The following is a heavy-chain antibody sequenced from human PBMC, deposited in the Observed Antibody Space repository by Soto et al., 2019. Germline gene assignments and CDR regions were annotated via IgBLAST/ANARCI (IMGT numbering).Heavy chain of an antibody. J-gene: IGHJ3*02. D-gene: IGHD5-18*01. Sequence: SETLSLTCTVSGGSISSYYWSWIRQPPGKGLEWIGYIYYSGSTNYNPSLKSRVTISVDTSKNQFSLKLSSVTAADTDVYYCARVGIETIQLWSNAFDIWGQGTMVTVSS. CDR1: GGSISSYY. CDR2: IYYSGST. CDR3: ARVGIETIQLWSNAFDI. V-gene: IGHV4-59*12.